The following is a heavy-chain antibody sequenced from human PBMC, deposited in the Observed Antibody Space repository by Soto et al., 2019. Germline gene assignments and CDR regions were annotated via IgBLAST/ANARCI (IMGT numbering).Heavy chain of an antibody. V-gene: IGHV4-31*03. CDR3: ARDGDYFGSGSPPLLSR. CDR2: IYYSGST. D-gene: IGHD3-10*01. J-gene: IGHJ4*02. Sequence: QVHLQESGPGLVKPSETLSLTCTVSGGSITSGGYCWTWIRQHPVKGLEWTGHIYYSGSTSYNPSLKSRITISIDTSKNQFSLKLTSVTAADTAVYYCARDGDYFGSGSPPLLSRWGQGTLVTVSS. CDR1: GGSITSGGYC.